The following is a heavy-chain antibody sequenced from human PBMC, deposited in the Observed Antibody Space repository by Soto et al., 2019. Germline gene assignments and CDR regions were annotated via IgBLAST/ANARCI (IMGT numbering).Heavy chain of an antibody. V-gene: IGHV3-21*01. CDR2: IDDNSDYI. CDR3: ARGDSSRREVDY. Sequence: EVQLVESGGGLVKPGGSLRLSCAASGFTFSSYSMNWVRQAPGKGLEWVSFIDDNSDYIFYADSVKGRFTISRDNAKSSLFLQMNSLGGEDTAVYFCARGDSSRREVDYWGQGTLVTVSS. CDR1: GFTFSSYS. J-gene: IGHJ4*02. D-gene: IGHD3-22*01.